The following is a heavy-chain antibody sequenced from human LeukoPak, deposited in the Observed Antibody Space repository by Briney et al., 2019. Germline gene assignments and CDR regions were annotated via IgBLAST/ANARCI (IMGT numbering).Heavy chain of an antibody. CDR1: GFTFSSYS. CDR3: ARHPFSTVTTYYYYYYYMDV. CDR2: ISSSSSYI. D-gene: IGHD4-17*01. J-gene: IGHJ6*03. Sequence: GGSLRLSCAASGFTFSSYSMNWVRQAPGKGLEWVSSISSSSSYIYYADSVKGRFTISRDNAKNSLYLQMNSLRAEDTAVYYCARHPFSTVTTYYYYYYYMDVWGKGTTVTISS. V-gene: IGHV3-21*01.